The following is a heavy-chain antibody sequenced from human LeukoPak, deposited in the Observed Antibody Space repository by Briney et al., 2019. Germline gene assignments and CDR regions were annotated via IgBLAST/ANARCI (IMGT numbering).Heavy chain of an antibody. CDR3: ARGLKDTVHMEDYYYGMDV. CDR1: GGSISSGGYY. CDR2: IYYSGST. D-gene: IGHD2-15*01. V-gene: IGHV4-31*03. Sequence: PSETLSLTCTVSGGSISSGGYYWSWIRQHPGKGLEWIGYIYYSGSTYYNPSLKSRVTISVDTSKNQFSLKLSSVTAADTAVYYCARGLKDTVHMEDYYYGMDVWGQGTTVTVSS. J-gene: IGHJ6*02.